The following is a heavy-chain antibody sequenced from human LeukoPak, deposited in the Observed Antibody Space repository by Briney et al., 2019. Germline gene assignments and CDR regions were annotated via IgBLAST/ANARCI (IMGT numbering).Heavy chain of an antibody. V-gene: IGHV3-30*18. CDR2: ISYDGSNK. Sequence: PGGSLRLSCAASGFTFSSYAMHWVRQVPGKGLEWVAVISYDGSNKYYRDSVKGRFTISRDNSKNTLYLQLNSLRAEDTAVYYCAKSVTYSSPLYYFDYWGQGTLVTVSS. J-gene: IGHJ4*02. CDR1: GFTFSSYA. D-gene: IGHD6-13*01. CDR3: AKSVTYSSPLYYFDY.